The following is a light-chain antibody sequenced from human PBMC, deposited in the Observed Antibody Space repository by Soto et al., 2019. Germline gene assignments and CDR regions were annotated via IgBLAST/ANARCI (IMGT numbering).Light chain of an antibody. J-gene: IGLJ3*02. CDR1: SCDVGGYNY. CDR3: CSYAGSYTLWV. CDR2: DVS. V-gene: IGLV2-11*01. Sequence: QSALTQPRSVSGSPGQSVTISCTGTSCDVGGYNYVSWYQQHPGKAPKLMIYDVSKRPSGVPDRFSGSKSGNTASLTISGLQAEDEADYYCCSYAGSYTLWVFGGGTKLTVL.